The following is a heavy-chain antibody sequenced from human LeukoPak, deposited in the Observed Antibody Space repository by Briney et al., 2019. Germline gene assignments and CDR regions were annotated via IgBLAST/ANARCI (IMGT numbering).Heavy chain of an antibody. CDR3: ARGREHDY. CDR2: IHPNRSGTDYDT. V-gene: IGHV1-2*02. Sequence: GASVKVSCKASGYTFTGYFLHWVRQAPGQGLEWMGWIHPNRSGTDYDTDYAQKLRGRVTMTRDTSLSTAYMELSRLTSDDTAVYYCARGREHDYWGQGTLVTVSS. J-gene: IGHJ4*02. CDR1: GYTFTGYF. D-gene: IGHD1-26*01.